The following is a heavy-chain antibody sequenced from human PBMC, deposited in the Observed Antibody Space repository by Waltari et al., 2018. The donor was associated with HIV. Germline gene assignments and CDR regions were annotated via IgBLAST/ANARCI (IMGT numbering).Heavy chain of an antibody. Sequence: QSQVVQSGAEVKKPGSSVKVSCRSYGQRFSSYVISWVRQAPGQRFEWMGAIAPLFGTPDYSQRFQGRITISVDKSTHTTYLELGSLTSDDTAIYYCARDETYVRSAPVAHFGLDVWGQGTTVTVTS. V-gene: IGHV1-69*06. D-gene: IGHD3-10*02. CDR3: ARDETYVRSAPVAHFGLDV. CDR1: GQRFSSYV. CDR2: IAPLFGTP. J-gene: IGHJ6*01.